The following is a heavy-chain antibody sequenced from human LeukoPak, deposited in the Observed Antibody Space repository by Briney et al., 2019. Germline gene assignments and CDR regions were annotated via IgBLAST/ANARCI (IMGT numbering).Heavy chain of an antibody. CDR3: ASIAIAVAGTGDY. D-gene: IGHD6-19*01. J-gene: IGHJ4*02. CDR2: ISSSSSYI. V-gene: IGHV3-21*01. Sequence: KSGGTLRLSCAASGFTFSTYGMTWVRQAPGKGLEWVSSISSSSSYIYYADSVKGRFTISRDNAKNSLYLQMNSLRAEDTAVYYCASIAIAVAGTGDYWGQGTLVTVSS. CDR1: GFTFSTYG.